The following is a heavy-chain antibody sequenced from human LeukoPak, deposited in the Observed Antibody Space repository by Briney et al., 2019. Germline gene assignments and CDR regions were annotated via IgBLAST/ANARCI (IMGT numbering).Heavy chain of an antibody. D-gene: IGHD3-3*01. V-gene: IGHV1-69*13. CDR1: GGTFSSYA. Sequence: GASVKVSCKASGGTFSSYAISWVRQAPGQGLEWMGGIIPIFGTANYAQKFQGRVTITADESTSTAYMELSSLRSEDTAVYYCARGLHYYFWSGYWFDYWGQGTLVTVST. CDR2: IIPIFGTA. J-gene: IGHJ4*02. CDR3: ARGLHYYFWSGYWFDY.